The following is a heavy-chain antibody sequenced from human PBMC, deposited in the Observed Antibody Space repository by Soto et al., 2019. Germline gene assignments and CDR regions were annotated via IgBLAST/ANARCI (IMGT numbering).Heavy chain of an antibody. J-gene: IGHJ4*02. Sequence: EVQLVESGGGLVQPGGSLRLSCAASGFTFSDHYMDWVRQAPGKGLEWVGRTRNKANSYTTEYAASVKGRFTISRDDSKNSLNLQMNSLKTEDTAVYYCARDRSGSLDYWGQGTLVTVSS. CDR3: ARDRSGSLDY. V-gene: IGHV3-72*01. CDR1: GFTFSDHY. CDR2: TRNKANSYTT. D-gene: IGHD1-26*01.